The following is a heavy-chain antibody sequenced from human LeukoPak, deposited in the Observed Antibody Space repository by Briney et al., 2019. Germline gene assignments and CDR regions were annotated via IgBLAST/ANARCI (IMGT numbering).Heavy chain of an antibody. CDR2: IWYDGSNK. CDR1: GFTFSSYG. J-gene: IGHJ6*02. CDR3: ARALGCSSTSCYGYYYYGMDV. D-gene: IGHD2-2*01. V-gene: IGHV3-33*01. Sequence: GGSLRLSCAASGFTFSSYGMHWVRQAPGKGLEWVAVIWYDGSNKYYADSVKGRFTISRDNSKNTLYLQMNSLRAEDTAVYYCARALGCSSTSCYGYYYYGMDVWDQGTTVTVSS.